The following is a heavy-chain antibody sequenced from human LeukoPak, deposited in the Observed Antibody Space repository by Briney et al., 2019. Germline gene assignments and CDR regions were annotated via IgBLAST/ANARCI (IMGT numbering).Heavy chain of an antibody. V-gene: IGHV1-2*02. CDR1: GYTFTGHY. Sequence: GASVKVSCKASGYTFTGHYLHWVRQAPGQGLEWMGWINPNIGDTNYAQKIQGRVTMTRDTSINTVYMELSRLISDDMAVYYCVRGDGYTSTRPFDYWDQGTPVTVSS. CDR2: INPNIGDT. D-gene: IGHD2-2*02. CDR3: VRGDGYTSTRPFDY. J-gene: IGHJ4*02.